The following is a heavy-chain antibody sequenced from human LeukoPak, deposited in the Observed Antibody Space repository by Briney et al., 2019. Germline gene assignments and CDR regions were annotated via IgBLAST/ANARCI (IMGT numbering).Heavy chain of an antibody. V-gene: IGHV3-66*04. CDR1: GFTVSSNC. CDR3: VKRPAKWDFDY. D-gene: IGHD1-26*01. J-gene: IGHJ4*02. CDR2: IYSGGTT. Sequence: GGSLRLSCAASGFTVSSNCMSWVRQAPGKGLEWVSVIYSGGTTYYADSVKGRFTISRDNSKNTLYLQMSSLRAEDTAVYYCVKRPAKWDFDYWGQGTLVTVSS.